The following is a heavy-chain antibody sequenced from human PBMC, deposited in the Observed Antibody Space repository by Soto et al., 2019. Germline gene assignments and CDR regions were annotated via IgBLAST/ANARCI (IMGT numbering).Heavy chain of an antibody. Sequence: EVQLVESGGGLVQPGGSLRLSCVGSGFRFSDHSMNWFRKAPGRGLEGISYISSTLSTIYYADSVKGRFTVSRDSAKNSLYLQMNSLRSEDTAVYYCATREYYFDNWGQGTLVTVSS. J-gene: IGHJ4*02. CDR1: GFRFSDHS. CDR2: ISSTLSTI. V-gene: IGHV3-48*01. CDR3: ATREYYFDN.